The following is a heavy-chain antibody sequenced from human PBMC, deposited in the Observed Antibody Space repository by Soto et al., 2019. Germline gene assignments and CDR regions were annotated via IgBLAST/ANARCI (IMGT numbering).Heavy chain of an antibody. Sequence: EVQLVESGGGLVQPGGSLRLSCAASGFTFSNYWMYWVRQAPGKGLEWVSRINSDGSVSSHADSVKGRLTISRDNFKNNLYLHMVSLRAEDTAVYYCARGDCVGGTCYSLAGSFYYYMDVWGNGTTVTVFS. D-gene: IGHD2-15*01. J-gene: IGHJ6*03. V-gene: IGHV3-74*02. CDR1: GFTFSNYW. CDR2: INSDGSVS. CDR3: ARGDCVGGTCYSLAGSFYYYMDV.